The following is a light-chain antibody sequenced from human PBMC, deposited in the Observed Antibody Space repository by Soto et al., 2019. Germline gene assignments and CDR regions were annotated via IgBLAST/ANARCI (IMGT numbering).Light chain of an antibody. CDR3: QQYHNWAA. V-gene: IGKV3-15*01. CDR2: GAA. CDR1: QSVFSS. Sequence: EIVMTQSPATLSVSPGERATLSCRASQSVFSSLAWYQQKPGQAPRLLIYGAATRATGIPARFSGSGSGTEFNLPIRSLQAGEFAVYFCQQYHNWAAFGQGTRLEIK. J-gene: IGKJ5*01.